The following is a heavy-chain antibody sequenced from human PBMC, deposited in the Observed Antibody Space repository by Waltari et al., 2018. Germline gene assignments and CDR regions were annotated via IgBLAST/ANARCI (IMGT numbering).Heavy chain of an antibody. CDR2: VRGDGKT. D-gene: IGHD2-15*01. CDR1: GDSMSSSDC. J-gene: IGHJ4*02. CDR3: ARDRGRGLYLDT. V-gene: IGHV4-4*02. Sequence: QLQLQESGPGLVKPSGTLSFIRAVSGDSMSSSDCWSWVRQPPGKGLEWIGQVRGDGKTNYNPSFASRLTISLDTSNYRFALKVTSATAADTGLYYCARDRGRGLYLDTWGQGTLVTVSP.